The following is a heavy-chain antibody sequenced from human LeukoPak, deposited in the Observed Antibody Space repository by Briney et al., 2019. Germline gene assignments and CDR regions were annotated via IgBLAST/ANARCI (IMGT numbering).Heavy chain of an antibody. Sequence: ASVKVSCKASGYTFTGYYMHWVRQAPGQGLEWVGIINPSGGSTSYAQKFQGRVTMTRDTSTSTVYMELSSLRSEDTDVYYCARELVRGFNWFDPWGQGTLVTVSS. CDR1: GYTFTGYY. V-gene: IGHV1-46*01. CDR2: INPSGGST. D-gene: IGHD2-8*02. J-gene: IGHJ5*02. CDR3: ARELVRGFNWFDP.